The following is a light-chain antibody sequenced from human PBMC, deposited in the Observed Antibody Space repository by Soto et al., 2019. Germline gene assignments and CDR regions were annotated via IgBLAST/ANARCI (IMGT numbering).Light chain of an antibody. CDR1: QSVSSN. J-gene: IGKJ2*01. CDR2: GAS. Sequence: ERVMTQSPATLSVSPGERATLSCRASQSVSSNLAWYQHKPGQAPRLLIYGASPRATGIPARFSGSGSGTEFTLTISSLQSEDFAVYYCQQYNNWPPRDTFGQGTKLEIK. CDR3: QQYNNWPPRDT. V-gene: IGKV3-15*01.